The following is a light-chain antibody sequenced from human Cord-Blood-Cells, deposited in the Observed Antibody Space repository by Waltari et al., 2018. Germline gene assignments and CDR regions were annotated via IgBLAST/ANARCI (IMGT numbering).Light chain of an antibody. CDR3: SSYAGSNNWV. CDR2: EVS. Sequence: QSALTQPPSASGSPGQSVTISCTGTSSDVGGYNYVSWYQQHPGKAPKPMIYEVSKRPSGVPDRVSGAKSGNTASLTVSGLQAEDEADYYCSSYAGSNNWVFGGGTKLTVL. V-gene: IGLV2-8*01. CDR1: SSDVGGYNY. J-gene: IGLJ3*02.